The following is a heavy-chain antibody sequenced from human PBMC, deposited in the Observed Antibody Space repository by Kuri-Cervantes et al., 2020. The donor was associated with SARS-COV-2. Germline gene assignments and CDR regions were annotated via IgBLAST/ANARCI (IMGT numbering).Heavy chain of an antibody. Sequence: ASVKVSCKASGYTFTSYYMHWVRQAPGQGLEWMGIINPSGGSTSYAQKFQGRVTMTRDTSTSTVYMELSSLRSEDTAVYYCARDVDNTHPYYCSDAFDIWGQGTMVTVSS. V-gene: IGHV1-46*01. CDR3: ARDVDNTHPYYCSDAFDI. D-gene: IGHD3-10*01. J-gene: IGHJ3*02. CDR2: INPSGGST. CDR1: GYTFTSYY.